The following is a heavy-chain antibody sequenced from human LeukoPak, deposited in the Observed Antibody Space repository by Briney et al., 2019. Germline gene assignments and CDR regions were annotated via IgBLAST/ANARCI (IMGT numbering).Heavy chain of an antibody. CDR1: GGSISSSSYY. Sequence: SETLSLTCTVSGGSISSSSYYWGWIRQPPGKGLEWIGTMYYSGSTYYNPSLKSRVTISVDTSKNQFSLKLSSVTAADTAVYYCARLTSGSYPHYFDHWGQGTLVTVSS. CDR3: ARLTSGSYPHYFDH. D-gene: IGHD3-10*01. CDR2: MYYSGST. V-gene: IGHV4-39*01. J-gene: IGHJ4*02.